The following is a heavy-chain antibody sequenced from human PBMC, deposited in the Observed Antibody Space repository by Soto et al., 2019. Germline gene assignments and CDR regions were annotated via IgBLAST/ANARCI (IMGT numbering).Heavy chain of an antibody. J-gene: IGHJ4*02. Sequence: QVQLVESGGGLVKPGGSLRLSCAASGFTFSDYYMSWIRQAPGKGLGWVSYISSSGSTIYYADSVKGRFTISRDNSKNSLYLQLNSLRAEATAVYYCARDRLYYDILTGRLNFYYWGQGNLVTVSS. CDR2: ISSSGSTI. CDR3: ARDRLYYDILTGRLNFYY. D-gene: IGHD3-9*01. CDR1: GFTFSDYY. V-gene: IGHV3-11*01.